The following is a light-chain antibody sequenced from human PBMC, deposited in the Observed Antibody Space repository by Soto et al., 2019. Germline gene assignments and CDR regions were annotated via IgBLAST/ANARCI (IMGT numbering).Light chain of an antibody. CDR2: EGS. Sequence: QSVLTQPASVSGSPGQSITISCTGSSSDVGGYNLVSWYQHHPGKAPKLIIYEGSQRPSGVSNRFFGSKSGNTASLTISGLQAEDEADYHCCSYAGSSLVFGGGTKLTVL. V-gene: IGLV2-23*01. CDR3: CSYAGSSLV. J-gene: IGLJ2*01. CDR1: SSDVGGYNL.